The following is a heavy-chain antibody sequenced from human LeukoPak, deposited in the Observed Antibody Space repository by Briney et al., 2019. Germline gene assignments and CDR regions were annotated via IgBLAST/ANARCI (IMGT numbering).Heavy chain of an antibody. D-gene: IGHD2-21*02. CDR3: AREGGYCGGDCYSDY. CDR2: IHYSGST. J-gene: IGHJ4*02. CDR1: GVSISTYY. Sequence: SETLSLTCTVSGVSISTYYWSWIRQPPGKGLEWIAYIHYSGSTNYNPSLKSRVTISVDKSKNQFSLKLSSVTAADTAVYYCAREGGYCGGDCYSDYWGQGTLVTVSS. V-gene: IGHV4-59*12.